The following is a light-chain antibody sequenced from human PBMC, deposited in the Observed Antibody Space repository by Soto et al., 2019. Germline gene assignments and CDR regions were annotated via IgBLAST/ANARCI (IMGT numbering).Light chain of an antibody. CDR1: QSVSNNY. J-gene: IGKJ1*01. Sequence: EVVLTQSPGTLSLSSLEVATVCFMGIQSVSNNYLAWYQQKPGQAPRLLIYGASNRATGIPDRFSGSGSGTDFTLTISRLEPEDFAVYYCQQYGSSYTWTFGQGTKVDIK. CDR2: GAS. CDR3: QQYGSSYTWT. V-gene: IGKV3-20*01.